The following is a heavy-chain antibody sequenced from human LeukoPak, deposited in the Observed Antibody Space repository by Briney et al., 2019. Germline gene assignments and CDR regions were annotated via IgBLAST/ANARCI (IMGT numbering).Heavy chain of an antibody. J-gene: IGHJ4*02. CDR3: ANSTLDTLFDY. CDR2: INHSGST. CDR1: GGSFSGYY. D-gene: IGHD2/OR15-2a*01. Sequence: SETLSLTCAVYGGSFSGYYWSWIRQPPGKGLEWIGEINHSGSTNYNPSLKSRVTISVDTSKNQFSLKLSSVAAADTAVYYCANSTLDTLFDYWGQGTLVTVSS. V-gene: IGHV4-34*01.